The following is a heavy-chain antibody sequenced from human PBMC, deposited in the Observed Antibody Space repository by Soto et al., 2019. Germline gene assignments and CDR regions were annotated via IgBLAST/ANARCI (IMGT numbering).Heavy chain of an antibody. Sequence: QVQLVQSGAEVKKPESSVKVSCKAPGGTFSTYAISWVRQAPGQGLEWMGGIIPMFGTANYAQRFQDRVTSTADESTNTGYMVRSSLRSEDTAVYFCASGIQLWLRRINNGYSGWGQGTLVTVSS. CDR1: GGTFSTYA. CDR2: IIPMFGTA. J-gene: IGHJ4*02. V-gene: IGHV1-69*12. CDR3: ASGIQLWLRRINNGYSG. D-gene: IGHD5-18*01.